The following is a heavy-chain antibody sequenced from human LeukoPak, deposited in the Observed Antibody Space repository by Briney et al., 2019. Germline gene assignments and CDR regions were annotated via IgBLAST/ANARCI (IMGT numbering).Heavy chain of an antibody. CDR1: GFTFSSYA. J-gene: IGHJ1*01. D-gene: IGHD6-13*01. Sequence: GGSLRLSCAASGFTFSSYAMHWVRQAPGKGLEWVAVISYDGSNKYYADSVKGRFTISRDNSKNTLYLQMNSLRPEDTAVYYCARDQXPVAAXXXXVHXWG. V-gene: IGHV3-30-3*01. CDR2: ISYDGSNK. CDR3: ARDQXPVAAXXXXVHX.